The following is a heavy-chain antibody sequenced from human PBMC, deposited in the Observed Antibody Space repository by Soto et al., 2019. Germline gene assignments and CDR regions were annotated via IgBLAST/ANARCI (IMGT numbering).Heavy chain of an antibody. D-gene: IGHD6-13*01. CDR3: ATRIAAAGTSWFDP. V-gene: IGHV4-39*01. J-gene: IGHJ5*02. CDR1: GGSISSSSYY. Sequence: QLLESGPGLVKPSETLSLTCTVSGGSISSSSYYWGWIRQPPGKGLEWIGSIYYSGSTYYNPSLKSRVTISVDTSKNQFSLKLSSVTAADTAVYYCATRIAAAGTSWFDPWGQGTLVTVSS. CDR2: IYYSGST.